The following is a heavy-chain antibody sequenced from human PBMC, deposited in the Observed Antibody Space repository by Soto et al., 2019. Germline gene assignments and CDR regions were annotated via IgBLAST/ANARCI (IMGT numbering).Heavy chain of an antibody. CDR2: IYPGDSDT. CDR1: GYSFTSYW. D-gene: IGHD3-22*01. Sequence: GESLKISCKGSGYSFTSYWIGWVRQMPGKGLEWMGIIYPGDSDTRYSPSFQGQVTISADKSISTAYLQWSSLKASDTAIYYCARHRLGEDDTSGFSYGYFFDYWGQGNPVTISS. V-gene: IGHV5-51*01. CDR3: ARHRLGEDDTSGFSYGYFFDY. J-gene: IGHJ4*02.